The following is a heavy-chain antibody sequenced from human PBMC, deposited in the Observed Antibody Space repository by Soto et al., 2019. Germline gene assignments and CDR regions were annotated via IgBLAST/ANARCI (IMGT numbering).Heavy chain of an antibody. D-gene: IGHD3-3*01. V-gene: IGHV4-34*01. CDR1: GGSVSGYY. Sequence: SETLSLACAAYGGSVSGYYWSWIRQPPGKGLEWIGEINHSGSTNYNPSLKSRVTISVDTSKNQFSLKLSSVTAADTAVYYCARGVPVLRFLEWFNDGMDVWGQGTTVTVSS. CDR3: ARGVPVLRFLEWFNDGMDV. J-gene: IGHJ6*02. CDR2: INHSGST.